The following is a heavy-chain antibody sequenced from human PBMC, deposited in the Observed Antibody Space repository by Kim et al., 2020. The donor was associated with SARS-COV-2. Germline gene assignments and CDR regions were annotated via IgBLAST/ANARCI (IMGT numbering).Heavy chain of an antibody. J-gene: IGHJ4*01. CDR1: GFTFSSYW. CDR3: ASEGGYSSGWSRER. V-gene: IGHV3-74*01. Sequence: GGSLRLSCAASGFTFSSYWMHWVRQAPGKGLVWVSRINSDGSSTSYADSVKGRFTISRDNAKNTLYLQMNSLRAEDTAVYYCASEGGYSSGWSRERWGHGTVVTDSS. D-gene: IGHD6-19*01. CDR2: INSDGSST.